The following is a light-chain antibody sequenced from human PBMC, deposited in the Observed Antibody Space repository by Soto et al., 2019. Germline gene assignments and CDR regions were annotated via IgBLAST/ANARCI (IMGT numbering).Light chain of an antibody. CDR2: GAS. J-gene: IGKJ3*01. V-gene: IGKV3-20*01. Sequence: EIVLTQSPGTLSLSPGERATVSCRASQSVSSSYLAWYQQKPGQAPRLLIYGASSRATGIPDRFSGSGSGTDFTLTISRLEPEDFPVYYCQQYGGSPPFTFGPGTKVDIK. CDR3: QQYGGSPPFT. CDR1: QSVSSSY.